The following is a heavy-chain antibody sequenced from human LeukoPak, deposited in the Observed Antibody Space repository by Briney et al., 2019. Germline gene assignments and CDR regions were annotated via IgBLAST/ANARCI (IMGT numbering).Heavy chain of an antibody. CDR1: GFSFSSYS. D-gene: IGHD3-10*01. J-gene: IGHJ4*02. Sequence: GGSLRLSCVASGFSFSSYSMNWVRQAPGKGLEWVSTISSGTGSYIYYADSVSGRFTISRDNAKNSLYLQMNSRRAEDTAVYYCARCSGVFGSSGYWGQGTVVSVSS. V-gene: IGHV3-21*01. CDR3: ARCSGVFGSSGY. CDR2: ISSGTGSYI.